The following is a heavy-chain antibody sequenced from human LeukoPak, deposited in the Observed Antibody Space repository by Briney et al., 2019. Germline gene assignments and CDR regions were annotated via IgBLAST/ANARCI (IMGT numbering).Heavy chain of an antibody. J-gene: IGHJ4*02. CDR1: GYTFTSYG. Sequence: ASVKVSCKASGYTFTSYGISWVRQAPGQGLEWMGLSSAYNGNTNYAQKLQGRVTMPPDTSTSTAYMELRSLRSDDTAVYYCARGKASQSTNYFDYWGQGTLVTVSS. CDR3: ARGKASQSTNYFDY. CDR2: SSAYNGNT. D-gene: IGHD5/OR15-5a*01. V-gene: IGHV1-18*01.